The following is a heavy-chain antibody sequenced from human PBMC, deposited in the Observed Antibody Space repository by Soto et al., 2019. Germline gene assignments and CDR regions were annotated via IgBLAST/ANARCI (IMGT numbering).Heavy chain of an antibody. D-gene: IGHD3-16*01. Sequence: QVQLVESGGGVVQPGRSLRLSCAPSGFIFSNYAMHWVRQAPGKGLEWVAVIWYDGSNKYYADSVKGRFTISRDNSKNTLYLQMKSLRAEDTAVYYCARDKGGAMDVWGQGTTVTVSS. J-gene: IGHJ6*02. CDR1: GFIFSNYA. CDR2: IWYDGSNK. CDR3: ARDKGGAMDV. V-gene: IGHV3-33*01.